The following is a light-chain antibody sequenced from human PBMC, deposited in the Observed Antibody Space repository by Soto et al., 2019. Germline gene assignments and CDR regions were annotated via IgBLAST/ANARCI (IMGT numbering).Light chain of an antibody. CDR1: QSVSSSY. V-gene: IGKV3-20*01. CDR2: GAS. CDR3: HHYGSSPYT. J-gene: IGKJ2*01. Sequence: EIVLTQSPGTLSLSPGERATLSCRASQSVSSSYLAWYQQKPGQAPRLLIYGASSRATGIPDRFSGSGSGADITLNINRLELEDFAVYYWHHYGSSPYTFGQGTKVEI.